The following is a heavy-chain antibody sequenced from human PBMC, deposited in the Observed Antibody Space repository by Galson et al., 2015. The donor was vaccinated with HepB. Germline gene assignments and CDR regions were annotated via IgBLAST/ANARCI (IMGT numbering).Heavy chain of an antibody. CDR2: ISYDGSNK. CDR1: GFTFSSYA. Sequence: SLRLSCAASGFTFSSYAMHWVRQAPGKGLEWVAVISYDGSNKYYADSVKGRFTISRDNSKNTLYLQMNSLRAEDTAVYYCARDPSQAEWFGESYFDYWGQGTLVTVSS. V-gene: IGHV3-30*04. D-gene: IGHD3-10*01. CDR3: ARDPSQAEWFGESYFDY. J-gene: IGHJ4*02.